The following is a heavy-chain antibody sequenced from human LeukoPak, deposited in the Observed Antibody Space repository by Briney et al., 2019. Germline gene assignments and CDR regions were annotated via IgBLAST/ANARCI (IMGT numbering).Heavy chain of an antibody. CDR2: ISDISDYI. D-gene: IGHD6-13*01. CDR3: ARLVSSSWFHKRGWFEP. J-gene: IGHJ5*02. Sequence: GGSLRLSCAASGFSFSSNSMNWVRQAPGKGLECVSYISDISDYIYYADSVKGRFTISRDNAKNSLYLQMNSLRAEDTAVYYGARLVSSSWFHKRGWFEPWGQGTLVTVSS. CDR1: GFSFSSNS. V-gene: IGHV3-21*04.